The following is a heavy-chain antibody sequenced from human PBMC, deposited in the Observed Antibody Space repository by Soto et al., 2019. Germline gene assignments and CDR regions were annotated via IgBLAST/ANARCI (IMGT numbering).Heavy chain of an antibody. D-gene: IGHD1-26*01. CDR1: VFAFRSYG. J-gene: IGHJ4*02. CDR2: IWYDGSNK. Sequence: VVSLRLSCEASVFAFRSYGMHPVRKAPGKGLEWVAVIWYDGSNKYYADSVKGRFTISRDNSKNTLYLQMNSLRAEDTAVYYCRVPTTTNDYWGQGTLVTFS. V-gene: IGHV3-33*08. CDR3: RVPTTTNDY.